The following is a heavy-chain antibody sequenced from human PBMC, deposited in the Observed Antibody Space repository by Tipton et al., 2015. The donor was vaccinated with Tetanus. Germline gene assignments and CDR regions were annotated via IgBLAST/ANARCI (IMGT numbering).Heavy chain of an antibody. V-gene: IGHV3-21*01. CDR1: GFTFSSYS. Sequence: SLRLSCAASGFTFSSYSMNWVRQAPGRGLEWVSSISSSSSYIYYADSVKGRFTISRDNAKNSLYLQMNSLRAEDTAVYHCARDAQRWLQFFAYFDYWGQGTLVTVSS. J-gene: IGHJ4*02. D-gene: IGHD5-24*01. CDR3: ARDAQRWLQFFAYFDY. CDR2: ISSSSSYI.